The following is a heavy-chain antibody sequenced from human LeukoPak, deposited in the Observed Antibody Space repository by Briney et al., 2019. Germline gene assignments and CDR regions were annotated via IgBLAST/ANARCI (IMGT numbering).Heavy chain of an antibody. CDR3: ARVDGGYCSGGSCYANRFDP. CDR1: GGSITTYY. CDR2: MYYSGSP. V-gene: IGHV4-59*01. J-gene: IGHJ5*02. D-gene: IGHD2-15*01. Sequence: SETLSLTCTDSGGSITTYYWSWIRQPPGKGLEWIAYMYYSGSPNYNPSLKSRVTMSVDTSKNQFSLKLSSVTAADTAVYYCARVDGGYCSGGSCYANRFDPWGQGTLVTVSS.